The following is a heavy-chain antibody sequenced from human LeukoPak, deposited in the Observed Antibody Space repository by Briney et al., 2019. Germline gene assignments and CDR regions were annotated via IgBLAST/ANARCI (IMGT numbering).Heavy chain of an antibody. J-gene: IGHJ4*02. V-gene: IGHV4-39*07. CDR2: IYYSGST. D-gene: IGHD3-10*01. Sequence: SETLSLTCTVSSGSISSSSYYWGWIRQPPGKGLEWIGSIYYSGSTYYNPSLKSRVTISVDTSKNQFSLKLSSVTAADTAVYYCARGRLARGHYFDYWGQGTLVTVSS. CDR1: SGSISSSSYY. CDR3: ARGRLARGHYFDY.